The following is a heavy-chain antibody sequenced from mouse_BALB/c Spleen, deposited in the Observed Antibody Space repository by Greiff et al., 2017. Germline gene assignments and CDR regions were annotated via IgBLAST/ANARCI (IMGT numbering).Heavy chain of an antibody. CDR3: TRWYGNYGDYAMDD. Sequence: QVQLQQPGAELVRPGASVKLSCKASGYTFTSYWINWVKQRPGQGLEWIGNIYPSDSYTNYNQKFKDKATLTVDKSSSTAYMQLSSPTSEDSAVYYCTRWYGNYGDYAMDDWGQGTSVTVSS. V-gene: IGHV1-69*02. J-gene: IGHJ4*01. D-gene: IGHD2-10*02. CDR2: IYPSDSYT. CDR1: GYTFTSYW.